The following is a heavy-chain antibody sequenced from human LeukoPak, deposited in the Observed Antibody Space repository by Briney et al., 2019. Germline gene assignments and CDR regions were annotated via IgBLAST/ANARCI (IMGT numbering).Heavy chain of an antibody. J-gene: IGHJ4*02. D-gene: IGHD2-2*01. V-gene: IGHV1-3*01. CDR2: INAGNGNT. CDR1: GYIFINYA. CDR3: ARDSAGTSCFDY. Sequence: ASVKVSFKASGYIFINYAMHWVRQAPGQRLEWMGWINAGNGNTKYSQKFQGRVTITRDTSASTAYMELSSLRSEDTAVYYCARDSAGTSCFDYWGQGTLVTVSS.